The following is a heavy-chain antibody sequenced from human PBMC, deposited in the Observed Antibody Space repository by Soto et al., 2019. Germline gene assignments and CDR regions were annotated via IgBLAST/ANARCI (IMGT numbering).Heavy chain of an antibody. J-gene: IGHJ6*02. Sequence: QVQLVESGGGVVQPGRSLRLSCAASGFTFSSYGMHWVRQAPGKGLVWVAVISYDGSNKYYADSVKGRFTISRDNSKNTLYLQMNSLRAEDTAVYYCAKDLVRAAAGTPLQNYYYYGMDVWGQGTTVTVSS. CDR3: AKDLVRAAAGTPLQNYYYYGMDV. CDR1: GFTFSSYG. CDR2: ISYDGSNK. D-gene: IGHD6-13*01. V-gene: IGHV3-30*18.